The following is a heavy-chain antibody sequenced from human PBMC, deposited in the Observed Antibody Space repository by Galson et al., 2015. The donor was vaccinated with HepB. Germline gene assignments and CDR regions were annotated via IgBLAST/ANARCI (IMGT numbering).Heavy chain of an antibody. D-gene: IGHD6-19*01. J-gene: IGHJ4*02. CDR1: GTFSSYA. V-gene: IGHV1-69*04. CDR3: ATDSSGWPR. CDR2: IIPILGIA. Sequence: GTFSSYAISWVRQAPGQGLEWMGRIIPILGIANYAQKFQGRVTITADKSTSTAYMELSSLRSEDTAVYYCATDSSGWPRWGQGTLVTVSS.